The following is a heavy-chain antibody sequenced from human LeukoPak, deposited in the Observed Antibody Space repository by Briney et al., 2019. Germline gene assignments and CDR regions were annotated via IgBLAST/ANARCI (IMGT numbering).Heavy chain of an antibody. Sequence: SETLSLTCTVSGGSISSGGYYWSWIRQPPGKGLEWIGYIYYSGSTYYSSSLKSRVTISVDTSKNQFSLELKSVTAADTAVYYCAVMSLIRGVVTPFDFWGQGSLVTVSS. D-gene: IGHD3-10*01. CDR2: IYYSGST. J-gene: IGHJ4*02. V-gene: IGHV4-30-4*01. CDR1: GGSISSGGYY. CDR3: AVMSLIRGVVTPFDF.